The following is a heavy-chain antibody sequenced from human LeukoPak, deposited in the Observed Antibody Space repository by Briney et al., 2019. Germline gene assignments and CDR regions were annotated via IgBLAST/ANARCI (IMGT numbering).Heavy chain of an antibody. V-gene: IGHV3-7*01. CDR3: ARDTKEQWLETRRYYYYYYMDV. CDR1: GFAFSSYW. J-gene: IGHJ6*03. CDR2: IKQDGSEK. Sequence: GGSLRLSCAASGFAFSSYWMSWVRQAPGKGLEWVANIKQDGSEKYYVDSVKGRFTISRDNAKNSLYLQMNSLRAEDTAVYYCARDTKEQWLETRRYYYYYYMDVWGKGTTVTVSS. D-gene: IGHD6-19*01.